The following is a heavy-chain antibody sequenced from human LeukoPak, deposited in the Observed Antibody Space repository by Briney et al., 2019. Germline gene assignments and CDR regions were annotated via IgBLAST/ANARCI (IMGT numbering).Heavy chain of an antibody. D-gene: IGHD6-13*01. Sequence: ASVTVSCKASGYTFTSYGISWVRQAPGQGLEWMGWISAYNGNTNYAQKLQGRVTMTTDTSTSTAYMELRSLRSDDTAVYYCARDSPAWLAAAPFDYWGQGTLVTVSS. J-gene: IGHJ4*02. V-gene: IGHV1-18*01. CDR1: GYTFTSYG. CDR2: ISAYNGNT. CDR3: ARDSPAWLAAAPFDY.